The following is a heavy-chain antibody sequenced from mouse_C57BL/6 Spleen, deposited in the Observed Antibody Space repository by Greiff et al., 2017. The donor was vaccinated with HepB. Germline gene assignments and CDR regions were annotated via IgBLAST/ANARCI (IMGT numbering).Heavy chain of an antibody. Sequence: VKLQQPGAELVMPGASVKLSCKASGYTFTSYWMHWVKQRPGQGLEWIGEIDPSDSYTNYNQKFKGKSTLTVDKSSSTAYMQLSSLTSEDSAVYYCARDLGLDYWGQGTTLTVSS. CDR2: IDPSDSYT. J-gene: IGHJ2*01. CDR1: GYTFTSYW. V-gene: IGHV1-69*01. CDR3: ARDLGLDY.